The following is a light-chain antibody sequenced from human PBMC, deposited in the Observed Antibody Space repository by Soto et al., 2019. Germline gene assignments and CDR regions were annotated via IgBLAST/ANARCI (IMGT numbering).Light chain of an antibody. V-gene: IGLV2-14*01. J-gene: IGLJ3*02. CDR3: CSFSTSATWV. Sequence: QSVLTQPASVSGSPGQSITISCTGTNSDVGGYDYVSWFQQHPGGAPNLIIYEVGNRPSGVSTRFSGSKSANTASLTISGLQAEDEADYYCCSFSTSATWVFGGGTKLTV. CDR2: EVG. CDR1: NSDVGGYDY.